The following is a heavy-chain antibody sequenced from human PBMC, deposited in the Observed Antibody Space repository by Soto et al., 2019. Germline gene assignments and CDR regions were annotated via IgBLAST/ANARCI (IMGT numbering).Heavy chain of an antibody. V-gene: IGHV3-30*18. Sequence: PGGSLRLSCAASGFTFSTYGMHWVRQAPGKGLEWVALISFDGRQKYYAESLKGRFTISRDNSKDMLYLQVNSLRAEDTAVYYCAKDESRYCTAGTCYPTDYWGQGTLVTVSS. CDR3: AKDESRYCTAGTCYPTDY. J-gene: IGHJ4*02. CDR1: GFTFSTYG. D-gene: IGHD2-15*01. CDR2: ISFDGRQK.